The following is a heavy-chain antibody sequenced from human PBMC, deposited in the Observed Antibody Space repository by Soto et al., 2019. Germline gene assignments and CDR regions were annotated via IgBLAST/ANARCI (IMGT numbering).Heavy chain of an antibody. CDR2: IYYSGST. Sequence: QLQLQESGTGLVKPSETLSLTCTVSGGSISSSSYYWGWIRQPPGKGLEWIGSIYYSGSTYYNTSLKLRVTISVDTSKNQLSLKLRSVTAADTAVYYCARRVLRFLEWYFDYWGQGTLVTVSS. D-gene: IGHD3-3*01. CDR1: GGSISSSSYY. V-gene: IGHV4-39*01. J-gene: IGHJ4*02. CDR3: ARRVLRFLEWYFDY.